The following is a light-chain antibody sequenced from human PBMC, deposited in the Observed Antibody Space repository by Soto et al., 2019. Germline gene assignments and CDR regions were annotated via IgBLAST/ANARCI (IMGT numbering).Light chain of an antibody. CDR3: QHWTDYSWT. J-gene: IGKJ1*01. Sequence: DIQMTQSPSTMSASVGDRVTITCRASQSICAWLAWYQQKPGKAPKLVSYKTSSLESGVPSRFSGSGSGTEFTLTISSLQPDDFATYYCQHWTDYSWTFGQGTKVEVK. CDR1: QSICAW. V-gene: IGKV1-5*03. CDR2: KTS.